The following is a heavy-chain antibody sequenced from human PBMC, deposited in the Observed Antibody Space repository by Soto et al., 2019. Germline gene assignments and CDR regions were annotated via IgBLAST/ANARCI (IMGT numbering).Heavy chain of an antibody. D-gene: IGHD6-19*01. CDR2: IKSKTDGGTT. V-gene: IGHV3-15*01. CDR1: GFTFSNAW. J-gene: IGHJ4*02. Sequence: EVQLVESGGGLVKPGGCLRLSCAASGFTFSNAWMSWVRQAPGKGLEWVGRIKSKTDGGTTDFAAPVKGRFTISRDDSKNTEHPQQNDLKTDDTAVYYCTTSFRPGCSGWDSFDSLGQGTLVTVSS. CDR3: TTSFRPGCSGWDSFDS.